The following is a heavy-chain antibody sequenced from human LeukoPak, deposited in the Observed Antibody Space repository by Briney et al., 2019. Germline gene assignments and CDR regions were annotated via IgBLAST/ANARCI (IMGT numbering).Heavy chain of an antibody. CDR2: IDSDGNR. CDR3: ARDDYDSGSSDY. V-gene: IGHV3-53*01. D-gene: IGHD3-10*01. Sequence: GGSLRLSCAASGFTFSDYYTSWIRQAPGKGLEWVSLIDSDGNRYYADSVKGRFTISSDNSKNTLYLQVNSLRADDTAVYYCARDDYDSGSSDYWGQGTLVTVSS. J-gene: IGHJ4*02. CDR1: GFTFSDYY.